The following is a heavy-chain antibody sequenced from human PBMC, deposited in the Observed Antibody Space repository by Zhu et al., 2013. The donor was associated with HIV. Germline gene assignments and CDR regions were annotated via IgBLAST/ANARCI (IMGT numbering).Heavy chain of an antibody. CDR2: INHSGST. V-gene: IGHV4-34*01. CDR3: ARERVTGAYSSRRGAFDI. J-gene: IGHJ3*02. D-gene: IGHD6-13*01. CDR1: GGSFSGYY. Sequence: QVQLQQWGAGLLKPSETLSLTCAVYGGSFSGYYWSWIRQPPGKGLEWIGEINHSGSTNYNPSLKSRVTISVDTSKNQFSLKLSSVTAADTAVYYCARERVTGAYSSRRGAFDIWGQGTMVTVSS.